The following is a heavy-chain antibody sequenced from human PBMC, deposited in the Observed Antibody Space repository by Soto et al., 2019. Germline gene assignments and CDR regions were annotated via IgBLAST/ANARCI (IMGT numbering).Heavy chain of an antibody. J-gene: IGHJ6*02. D-gene: IGHD3-10*01. CDR2: ISSSGSTI. Sequence: PGGSLRLSCAASGFTFSDYYISWIRQAPGKGLEWVSYISSSGSTIYYADSVKGRFTISRDNAKNSLYLQMNSLRAEDTAVYYCARRGVYYYYYYGMDVWGQGTTVTVSS. CDR3: ARRGVYYYYYYGMDV. V-gene: IGHV3-11*01. CDR1: GFTFSDYY.